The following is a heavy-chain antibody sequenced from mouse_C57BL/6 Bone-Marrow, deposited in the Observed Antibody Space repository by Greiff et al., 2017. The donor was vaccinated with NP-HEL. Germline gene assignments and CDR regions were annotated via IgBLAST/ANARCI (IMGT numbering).Heavy chain of an antibody. J-gene: IGHJ4*01. CDR2: ISSGGSYT. CDR1: GFTFSSYG. CDR3: ARRNTTVVMDY. Sequence: EVKLVESGGDLVKPGGSLKLSCAASGFTFSSYGMSWVRQTPDKRLEWVATISSGGSYTYYPDSVKGRFTISRDNAKNTLYLQMSSLKSEDTAMYYCARRNTTVVMDYWGQGTSVTVSS. D-gene: IGHD1-1*01. V-gene: IGHV5-6*02.